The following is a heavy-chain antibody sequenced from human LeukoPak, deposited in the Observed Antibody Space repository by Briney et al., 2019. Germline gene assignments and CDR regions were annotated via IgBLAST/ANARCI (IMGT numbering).Heavy chain of an antibody. CDR2: IKQDGSEK. V-gene: IGHV3-7*01. CDR1: GFTFSSYW. CDR3: AELGITMIGGV. D-gene: IGHD3-10*02. Sequence: GGSLRLSCAASGFTFSSYWMSWVRQAPGKGLEWVANIKQDGSEKYYVDSVKGRFTISRDNANNSLYLQMNSLRAEDTAVYYCAELGITMIGGVWGKGTTVTISS. J-gene: IGHJ6*04.